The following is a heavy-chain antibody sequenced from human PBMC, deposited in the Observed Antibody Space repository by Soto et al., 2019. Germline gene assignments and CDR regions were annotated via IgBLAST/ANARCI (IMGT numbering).Heavy chain of an antibody. V-gene: IGHV2-5*02. CDR2: IYWDDGK. Sequence: QITLKESGPTLVKPTQTLTLTCTFSGFSLRTSGVGVGWIRQPPGKALEWLALIYWDDGKRYSPSLKSRLTIPKDTSKNQVVLRMTNMDPVDTATYYCAHLTTGGFYSDYWGQGTLVTVSS. CDR1: GFSLRTSGVG. CDR3: AHLTTGGFYSDY. J-gene: IGHJ4*02. D-gene: IGHD4-17*01.